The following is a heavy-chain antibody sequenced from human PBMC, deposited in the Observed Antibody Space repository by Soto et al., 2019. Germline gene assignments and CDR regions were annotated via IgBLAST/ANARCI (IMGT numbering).Heavy chain of an antibody. V-gene: IGHV3-23*01. CDR3: AKERAARQPYYYYYGMDV. Sequence: PGGSLRLSCAASGFTFSSYAMSWVRQAPGKGLEWVSAISGSGGSTYYADSVKGRFTISRDNSKNTLYLQMNSLRAEDTAVYYCAKERAARQPYYYYYGMDVWGQGTTVTVSS. D-gene: IGHD6-6*01. J-gene: IGHJ6*02. CDR2: ISGSGGST. CDR1: GFTFSSYA.